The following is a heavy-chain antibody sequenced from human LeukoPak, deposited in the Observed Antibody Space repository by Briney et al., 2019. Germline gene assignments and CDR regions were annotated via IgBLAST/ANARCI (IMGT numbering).Heavy chain of an antibody. CDR3: ARGPYDYVWGSYRYYYFDY. V-gene: IGHV3-21*01. CDR1: GFTFSSYS. Sequence: PGGSLRLSCAASGFTFSSYSMNWVRQAPGKGLEWVSSISSSSSYIYYADSVKGRFTISRDNAKNSLYLQMSSLRAEDTAVYYCARGPYDYVWGSYRYYYFDYWGQGTPVTVSS. D-gene: IGHD3-16*02. J-gene: IGHJ4*02. CDR2: ISSSSSYI.